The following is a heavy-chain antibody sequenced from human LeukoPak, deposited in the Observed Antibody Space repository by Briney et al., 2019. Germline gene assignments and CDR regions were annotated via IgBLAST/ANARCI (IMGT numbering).Heavy chain of an antibody. CDR2: IGGSGGNP. D-gene: IGHD3-22*01. CDR3: AKSYSDSRYSHVDY. CDR1: GFTFTNYW. J-gene: IGHJ4*02. V-gene: IGHV3-23*01. Sequence: GGSLRLSCAASGFTFTNYWMSWVRQAPGKGLEWVSVIGGSGGNPKDADSVKGRFTISRDNSNSTLSLQMNSLRAEDTAVYYCAKSYSDSRYSHVDYWGQGTLVTVSS.